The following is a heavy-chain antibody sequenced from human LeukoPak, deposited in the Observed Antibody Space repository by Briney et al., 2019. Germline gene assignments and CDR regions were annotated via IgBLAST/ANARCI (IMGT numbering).Heavy chain of an antibody. V-gene: IGHV3-23*01. CDR2: ISGSGGST. CDR3: AKDGGGPGIAVGANYFDY. CDR1: GFTFSSYA. J-gene: IGHJ4*02. Sequence: GGSLRLSCAASGFTFSSYAMSWVRQAPGKGLEWVSAISGSGGSTYYADSVKGRFTISRDNSKNTLYLQMNSLRAEDTAVYYCAKDGGGPGIAVGANYFDYWGQGTLVTVSS. D-gene: IGHD6-19*01.